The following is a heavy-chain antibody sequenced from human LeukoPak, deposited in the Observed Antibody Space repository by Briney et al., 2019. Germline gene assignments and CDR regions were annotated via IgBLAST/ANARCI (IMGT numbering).Heavy chain of an antibody. Sequence: GGSLRLSCAASGFTFNTDAMSWVRQAPGKGLEWVSAISNRGDHTYYADSVNGRSTISRDNSKNTLFLQLNSLRAEDTAIYYCAKDNRRHYTSGPNPDSLHWGQGALVTVSS. J-gene: IGHJ4*02. CDR2: ISNRGDHT. CDR3: AKDNRRHYTSGPNPDSLH. CDR1: GFTFNTDA. V-gene: IGHV3-23*01. D-gene: IGHD6-19*01.